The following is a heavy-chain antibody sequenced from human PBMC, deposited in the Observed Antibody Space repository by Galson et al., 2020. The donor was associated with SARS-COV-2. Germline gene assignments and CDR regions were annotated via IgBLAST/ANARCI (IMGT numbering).Heavy chain of an antibody. Sequence: SETLSLTCSVSGASINNYYWTWIRQPPGRGLEWIGYFYAGGRTIYNPSLDSRATRSSNTSKRQVSLTLTSVTAADTAAYYCSGSHEYSDSGSDHWGQGVLVTGSS. CDR1: GASINNYY. D-gene: IGHD1-26*01. CDR2: FYAGGRT. J-gene: IGHJ1*01. CDR3: SGSHEYSDSGSDH. V-gene: IGHV4-4*08.